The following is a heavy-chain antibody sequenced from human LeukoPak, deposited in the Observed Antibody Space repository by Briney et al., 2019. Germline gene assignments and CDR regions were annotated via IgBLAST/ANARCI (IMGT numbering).Heavy chain of an antibody. CDR1: GGTFSSYA. V-gene: IGHV1-69*05. CDR2: IIPIFGTA. D-gene: IGHD2-2*01. J-gene: IGHJ6*03. Sequence: SVKVSCKASGGTFSSYAISWVRQAPGQGLEWMGGIIPIFGTANYAQKFQGRVTITTDESTSTAYMELSSLRSEDTAVYYCARGARDCSSTSCYYYYYYMDVWGKGTTVTVSS. CDR3: ARGARDCSSTSCYYYYYYMDV.